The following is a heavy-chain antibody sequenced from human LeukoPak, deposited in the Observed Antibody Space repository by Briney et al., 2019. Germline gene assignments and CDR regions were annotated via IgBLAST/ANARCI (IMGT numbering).Heavy chain of an antibody. V-gene: IGHV3-74*01. Sequence: GGSLRLSCAASGFTFSSNWMHWVRQAPGKGLVWVSRINEDGSTTNYADSVKGRSTIFRDNAKNTLYLQMNSLRAEDTAVYYCASSLGIEVAGPLDYWGQGTLVTVSS. CDR1: GFTFSSNW. CDR2: INEDGSTT. D-gene: IGHD6-19*01. J-gene: IGHJ4*02. CDR3: ASSLGIEVAGPLDY.